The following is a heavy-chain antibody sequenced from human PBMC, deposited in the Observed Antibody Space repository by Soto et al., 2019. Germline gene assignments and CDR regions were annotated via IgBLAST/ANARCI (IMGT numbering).Heavy chain of an antibody. CDR2: ISAHNGNT. J-gene: IGHJ4*02. D-gene: IGHD1-1*01. V-gene: IGHV1-18*01. CDR3: ARGRYGDY. CDR1: GYTFTSYG. Sequence: QVHLVQSGAEVKKPGASVKVSCKGSGYTFTSYGITWVRQAPGQGLEWRGWISAHNGNTDYAQKLQGRVTVTRDTSTITAYMELRSLRSDDTAVYYCARGRYGDYWGQGALVTVSS.